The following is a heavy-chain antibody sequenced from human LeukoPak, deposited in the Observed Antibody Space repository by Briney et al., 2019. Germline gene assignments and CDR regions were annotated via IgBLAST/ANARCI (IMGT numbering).Heavy chain of an antibody. CDR2: INPNSGGT. J-gene: IGHJ5*02. CDR3: ARRNHVAGTGGWFDP. V-gene: IGHV1-2*02. CDR1: GYTFSDYY. Sequence: ASVKVSCKPSGYTFSDYYIHWVRQAPGRGLEWVGWINPNSGGTNNAQKFQDRVTMTRDTSISTANMELSRLRSDDTAVYYCARRNHVAGTGGWFDPWGQGTLVTVSS. D-gene: IGHD6-19*01.